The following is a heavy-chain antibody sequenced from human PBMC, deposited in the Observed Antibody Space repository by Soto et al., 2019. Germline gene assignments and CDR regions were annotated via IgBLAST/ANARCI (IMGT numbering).Heavy chain of an antibody. V-gene: IGHV3-48*01. J-gene: IGHJ4*02. Sequence: GGSLRLSCAASGFTFSSYGMNWVRQAPGKGLEWVSYISSSSSTIYYADSVKGRFTISRDNAKNTLYLQMNSLRVEDTAVYYCATDRIEVNFDYWGQGTQVTVSS. CDR2: ISSSSSTI. CDR1: GFTFSSYG. CDR3: ATDRIEVNFDY. D-gene: IGHD3-10*01.